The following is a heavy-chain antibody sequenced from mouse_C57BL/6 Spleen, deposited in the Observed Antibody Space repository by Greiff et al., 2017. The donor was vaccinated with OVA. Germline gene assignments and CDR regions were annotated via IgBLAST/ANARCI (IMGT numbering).Heavy chain of an antibody. Sequence: QVHVKQPGTELVKPGASVKLSCKASGYTFTSYWMHWVKQRPGQGLEWIGNINPSNGGTNYNEKFKSKATLTVDKSSSTAYMQLSSLTSEDSAVYYCARKVVAHWYFDVWGTGTTVTVSS. CDR2: INPSNGGT. D-gene: IGHD1-1*01. J-gene: IGHJ1*03. V-gene: IGHV1-53*01. CDR1: GYTFTSYW. CDR3: ARKVVAHWYFDV.